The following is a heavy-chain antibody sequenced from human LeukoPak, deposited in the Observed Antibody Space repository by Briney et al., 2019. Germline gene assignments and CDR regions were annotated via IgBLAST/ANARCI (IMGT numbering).Heavy chain of an antibody. J-gene: IGHJ3*02. V-gene: IGHV4-4*07. CDR1: GGSISSYY. CDR2: IYTSGST. CDR3: ARGRYYDSSGYYAFDI. Sequence: KPSETLSLTCTVSGGSISSYYWSWIRQPAGKGLEWIGRIYTSGSTNYNPSLKSRVTMSVDTSKNQFSLKLSSVTAADTAVYYCARGRYYDSSGYYAFDIWGQGTMVTVSS. D-gene: IGHD3-22*01.